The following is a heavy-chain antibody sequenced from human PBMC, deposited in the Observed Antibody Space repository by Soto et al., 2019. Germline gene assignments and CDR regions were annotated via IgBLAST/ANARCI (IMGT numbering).Heavy chain of an antibody. Sequence: EVQLVESGGGLVQPGGSLRLSCAASGFTFSSYWMSWVRHAPGKGLEWVANIKQDGSEKYYVDSVKGRFTISRDNAKNSLYLQMNSLRAEDTAVYYCARARGSSWDRPPGFDYWGQGTLVTVSS. D-gene: IGHD6-13*01. V-gene: IGHV3-7*05. CDR2: IKQDGSEK. CDR3: ARARGSSWDRPPGFDY. CDR1: GFTFSSYW. J-gene: IGHJ4*02.